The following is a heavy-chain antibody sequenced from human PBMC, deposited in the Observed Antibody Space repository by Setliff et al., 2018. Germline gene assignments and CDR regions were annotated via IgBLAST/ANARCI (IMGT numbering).Heavy chain of an antibody. V-gene: IGHV4-4*07. J-gene: IGHJ6*03. CDR2: IYTSGST. D-gene: IGHD6-19*01. Sequence: PSETLSLTCTVSGGSISSYYWSWIRQPAGKGLEWIGRIYTSGSTNYKPSLKSRVTMSVDTSKNQFSMKLSSVTAADTAVYYCAREQWLDPPGYYYMDVWAKGTSVTVSS. CDR3: AREQWLDPPGYYYMDV. CDR1: GGSISSYY.